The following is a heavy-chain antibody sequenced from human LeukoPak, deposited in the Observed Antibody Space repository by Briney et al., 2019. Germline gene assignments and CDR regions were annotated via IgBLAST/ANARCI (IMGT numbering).Heavy chain of an antibody. J-gene: IGHJ4*02. D-gene: IGHD3-22*01. CDR2: VDPSDSYS. V-gene: IGHV5-10-1*01. CDR1: GYSFTSYW. CDR3: ARLSKNYYDSSANEDYFDY. Sequence: GESLKISCKGSGYSFTSYWISWVRQMPGKGLEWMGRVDPSDSYSNYNPSFQGHVTISADKSISTAYLQWSSLKASDTAMYYCARLSKNYYDSSANEDYFDYWGQGTLVTVSS.